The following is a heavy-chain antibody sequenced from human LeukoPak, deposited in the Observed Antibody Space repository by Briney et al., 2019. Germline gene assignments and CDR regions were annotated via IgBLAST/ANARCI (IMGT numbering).Heavy chain of an antibody. V-gene: IGHV1-3*01. CDR2: INAGNGNT. J-gene: IGHJ4*02. CDR1: GYTFTSYT. Sequence: ASVKVSCKASGYTFTSYTIHWVRQAPGQRLEWMGWINAGNGNTKYSQKFQGRVTITRDTSASTAYMELSSLRSEDTAVYYCARGYCSGGSCYSWDYWGQGTLVTVSS. D-gene: IGHD2-15*01. CDR3: ARGYCSGGSCYSWDY.